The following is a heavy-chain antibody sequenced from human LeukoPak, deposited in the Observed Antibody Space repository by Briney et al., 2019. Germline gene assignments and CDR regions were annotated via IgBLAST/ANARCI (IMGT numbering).Heavy chain of an antibody. CDR1: GGSFSGYY. V-gene: IGHV4-34*01. D-gene: IGHD6-13*01. J-gene: IGHJ4*02. CDR3: ARLRAVTRSSSWLQVRRRFDY. CDR2: INHSGST. Sequence: SEALSLTCAVYGGSFSGYYWSWIRQPPGKGLEWIGEINHSGSTNYNPSLKSRVTISVDTSKNQFSLKLSSVTAADTAVYYCARLRAVTRSSSWLQVRRRFDYWGQGTLVTVSS.